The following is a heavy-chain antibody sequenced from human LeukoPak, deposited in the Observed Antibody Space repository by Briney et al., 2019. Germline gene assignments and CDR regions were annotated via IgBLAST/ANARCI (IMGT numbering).Heavy chain of an antibody. V-gene: IGHV4-34*01. D-gene: IGHD6-13*01. J-gene: IGHJ4*02. CDR3: ARGRGSSSWFYY. CDR2: INHSGST. CDR1: GASFSGYY. Sequence: SETLSLTCAVDGASFSGYYWSWIRQPPGKWLEWIGEINHSGSTNYNPSLKTRVTISVDTSKTQFSLKLSSVTAADTAVYYCARGRGSSSWFYYWGQGTLVTVSS.